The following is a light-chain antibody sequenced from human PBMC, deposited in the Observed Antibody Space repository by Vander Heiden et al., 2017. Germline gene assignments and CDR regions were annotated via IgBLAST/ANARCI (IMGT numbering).Light chain of an antibody. Sequence: DIQITQSPSYLSASVADRLTITCQASQDIINYLNLYQQKPGKAPKLLFYDATNLETGVPSRISRSGSGTDFTFTISSLQADVIASYYCQQYDNLLTFGGGTKVEIK. J-gene: IGKJ4*01. CDR3: QQYDNLLT. CDR2: DAT. V-gene: IGKV1-33*01. CDR1: QDIINY.